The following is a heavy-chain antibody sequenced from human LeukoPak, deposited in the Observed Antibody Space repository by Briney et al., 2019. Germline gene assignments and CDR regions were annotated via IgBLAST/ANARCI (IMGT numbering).Heavy chain of an antibody. CDR1: GGSISSYY. CDR2: IYYSGGT. J-gene: IGHJ1*01. Sequence: SETLSLTCTVSGGSISSYYWSWIRQPPGKGLEWIGYIYYSGGTNYNPSLKSRVTISVDTSKNQFSLKLSSVTAADTAVCYRARGGNMIVVATAFQHWGQGTLVTVSS. CDR3: ARGGNMIVVATAFQH. V-gene: IGHV4-59*01. D-gene: IGHD3-22*01.